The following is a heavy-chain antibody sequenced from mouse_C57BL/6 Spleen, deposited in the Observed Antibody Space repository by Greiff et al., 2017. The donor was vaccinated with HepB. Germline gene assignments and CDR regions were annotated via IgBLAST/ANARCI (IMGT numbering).Heavy chain of an antibody. CDR2: INYDGSST. D-gene: IGHD1-1*01. CDR1: GFTFSDYY. CDR3: ARRGYGSSLYFDY. Sequence: VQLVESEGGLVQPGSSMKLSCTASGFTFSDYYMAWVRQVPEKGLEWVANINYDGSSTYYLDSLKSRFIISRDNAKNILYLQMSSLKSEDTATYYCARRGYGSSLYFDYWGQGTTLTVSS. V-gene: IGHV5-16*01. J-gene: IGHJ2*01.